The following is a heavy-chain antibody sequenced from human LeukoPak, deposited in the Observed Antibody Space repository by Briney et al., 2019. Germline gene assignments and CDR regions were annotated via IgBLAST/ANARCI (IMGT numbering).Heavy chain of an antibody. CDR1: GGSISSYY. J-gene: IGHJ4*02. Sequence: SETLSLTCTVSGGSISSYYWSWIRQPPGKGLEWIGYIYYSGSTNYNPSLKSRVTISVDTSKNQSSLKLSSVTAADTAVYYCARVSYSSSWYYFDYWGQGTLVTVSS. CDR3: ARVSYSSSWYYFDY. D-gene: IGHD6-13*01. V-gene: IGHV4-59*01. CDR2: IYYSGST.